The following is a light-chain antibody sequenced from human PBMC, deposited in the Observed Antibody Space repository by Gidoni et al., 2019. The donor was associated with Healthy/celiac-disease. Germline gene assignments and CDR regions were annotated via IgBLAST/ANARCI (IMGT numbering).Light chain of an antibody. Sequence: EIVMTQSPATLSVSPGERATLSCRASQSVSSNLAWYQQKPGQAPRLLIYGASTRATGIPARLSGSGSGTELTLTISSLQSEDFAVYSCQKYNKWPPTFGQGTRLEIK. V-gene: IGKV3-15*01. J-gene: IGKJ5*01. CDR2: GAS. CDR1: QSVSSN. CDR3: QKYNKWPPT.